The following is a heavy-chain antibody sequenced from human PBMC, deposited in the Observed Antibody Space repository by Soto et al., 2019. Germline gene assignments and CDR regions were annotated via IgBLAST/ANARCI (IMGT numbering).Heavy chain of an antibody. CDR2: IWYDGSNK. D-gene: IGHD2-2*02. CDR3: ARVSDCSSTSCYIPCYYGMDV. Sequence: GGSLRLSCAASGFTFSSYGMHWVRQAPGKGLEWVAVIWYDGSNKYYADSVKGRFTISRDNSKNTLYLQMNSLRAEDTAVYYCARVSDCSSTSCYIPCYYGMDVWGQGTTVTVSS. J-gene: IGHJ6*02. V-gene: IGHV3-33*01. CDR1: GFTFSSYG.